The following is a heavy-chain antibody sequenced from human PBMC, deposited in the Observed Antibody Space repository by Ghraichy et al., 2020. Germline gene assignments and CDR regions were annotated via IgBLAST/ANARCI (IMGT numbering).Heavy chain of an antibody. Sequence: GGSLRLSCAASGFTFSSYSMNWVRQAPGKGLEWVSSIISSSSYIYYADSVKGRFTISRDNAKNSLYLQMNSLRAEDTAVYYCARDRLRGSSYYYYGMDVWGQGTTVTVSS. CDR3: ARDRLRGSSYYYYGMDV. D-gene: IGHD3-10*01. J-gene: IGHJ6*02. CDR2: IISSSSYI. V-gene: IGHV3-21*01. CDR1: GFTFSSYS.